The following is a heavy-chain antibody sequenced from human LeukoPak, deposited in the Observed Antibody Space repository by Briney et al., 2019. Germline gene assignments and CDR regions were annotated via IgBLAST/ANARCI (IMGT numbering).Heavy chain of an antibody. V-gene: IGHV4-38-2*02. CDR2: IYHSGST. Sequence: SETLSLTCTVSGYSISSGYYWGWIRPPPGKGLEWIGSIYHSGSTYYNPSLKSRVTISVDTSKNQYSLKLSSVTAADTAVYYCASTVPAAMPGGWFDPWGQGTLVTVSS. J-gene: IGHJ5*02. D-gene: IGHD2-2*01. CDR1: GYSISSGYY. CDR3: ASTVPAAMPGGWFDP.